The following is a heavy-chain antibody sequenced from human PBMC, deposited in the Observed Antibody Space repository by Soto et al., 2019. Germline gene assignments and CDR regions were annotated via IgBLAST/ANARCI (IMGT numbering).Heavy chain of an antibody. D-gene: IGHD6-13*01. CDR2: ISPYNGNT. J-gene: IGHJ4*02. V-gene: IGHV1-18*01. CDR3: ARDWSSIAADGTEGDY. Sequence: QVQLVQSGVEVKKPGASVKVSCKASGYTFTSYGISWVRQAPGQGLEWMGWISPYNGNTNYAQKLQGRVTMTTDTXTXTAYMELRSLRSDDTAVYYCARDWSSIAADGTEGDYWGQGTLVTVSS. CDR1: GYTFTSYG.